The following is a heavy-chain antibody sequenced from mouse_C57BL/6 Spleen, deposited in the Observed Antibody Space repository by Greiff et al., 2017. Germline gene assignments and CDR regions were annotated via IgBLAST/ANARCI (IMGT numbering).Heavy chain of an antibody. J-gene: IGHJ2*01. CDR2: IYPGSGST. Sequence: QVQLQQPGAELVQPGASVKMSCKASGYTFTSYWVTWVKQRPGQGLEWIGDIYPGSGSTNYTAHFKSKATLTVDTSSSTAYMQLSSLTSEDSAVYYCARAGTIDGSSYGYWGQGTTLTVSS. CDR3: ARAGTIDGSSYGY. V-gene: IGHV1-55*01. CDR1: GYTFTSYW. D-gene: IGHD1-1*01.